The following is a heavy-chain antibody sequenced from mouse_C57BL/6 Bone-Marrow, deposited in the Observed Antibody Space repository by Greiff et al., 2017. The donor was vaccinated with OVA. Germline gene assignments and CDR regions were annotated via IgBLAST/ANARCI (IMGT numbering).Heavy chain of an antibody. J-gene: IGHJ4*01. V-gene: IGHV1-19*01. CDR2: INPYNGGT. CDR1: GYTFTDYY. CDR3: ARGEGEPGYYYAMDY. Sequence: EVQLQESGPVLVKPGASVKMSCKASGYTFTDYYMNWVKQSHGKSLEWIGVINPYNGGTSYNQKFKGKATLTVDKSSSTAYMELNSLTSEDSAVYYCARGEGEPGYYYAMDYWGQGTSVTVSS.